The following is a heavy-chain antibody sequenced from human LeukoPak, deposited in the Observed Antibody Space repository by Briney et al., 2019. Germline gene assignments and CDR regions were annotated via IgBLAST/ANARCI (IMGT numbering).Heavy chain of an antibody. J-gene: IGHJ6*02. CDR1: GFTFSSYS. CDR3: AREGPENYYGSGMDV. D-gene: IGHD3-10*01. Sequence: GGSLRLSCAASGFTFSSYSMNWVRQAPGKGLEWVSSISSSSSYIYYADSVKGRFTISRDNAKNSLYLQMNSLRAEDTAVYYCAREGPENYYGSGMDVWGQGTTVTVSS. V-gene: IGHV3-21*01. CDR2: ISSSSSYI.